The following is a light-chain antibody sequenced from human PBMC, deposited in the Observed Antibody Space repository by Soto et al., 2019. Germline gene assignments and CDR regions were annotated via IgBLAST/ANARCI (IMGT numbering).Light chain of an antibody. J-gene: IGLJ1*01. CDR3: SSYTRSGVYV. CDR1: SSDVGGYNA. V-gene: IGLV2-14*01. Sequence: QSALTQPASVSGSPGQSITISCTGTSSDVGGYNAVSWYQQHPGRAPKLMIYDVSNRPSGISNRFSGSKSGSTASLTISGFQAEDDADYYCSSYTRSGVYVFGAGTKVTVL. CDR2: DVS.